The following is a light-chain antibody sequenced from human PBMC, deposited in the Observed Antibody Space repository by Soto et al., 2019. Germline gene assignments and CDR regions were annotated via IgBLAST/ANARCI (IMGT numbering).Light chain of an antibody. CDR3: QQYNSYPYT. Sequence: DIQMTQSPSTLSASVGDRVTITCRASQSISSWLAWYQQKPGKAPKLLIYDASSLESGVPSTFSGSGSGKEFTLTISSLQHDDFATYYCQQYNSYPYTFGQGTKLEIK. J-gene: IGKJ2*01. CDR2: DAS. CDR1: QSISSW. V-gene: IGKV1-5*01.